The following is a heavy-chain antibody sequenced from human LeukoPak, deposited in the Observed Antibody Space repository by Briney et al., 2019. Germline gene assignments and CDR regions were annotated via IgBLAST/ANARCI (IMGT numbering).Heavy chain of an antibody. V-gene: IGHV1-24*01. J-gene: IGHJ6*02. D-gene: IGHD6-13*01. Sequence: ASVKVSCKVSGYTLTELSMHWVRQAPGKGLEWMGGFDPEDGETIYARKFQGRVTMTEDTSTDTAYMELSSLRSEDTAVYYCATLAAAAGLYGMDVWGQGTTVTVSS. CDR2: FDPEDGET. CDR3: ATLAAAAGLYGMDV. CDR1: GYTLTELS.